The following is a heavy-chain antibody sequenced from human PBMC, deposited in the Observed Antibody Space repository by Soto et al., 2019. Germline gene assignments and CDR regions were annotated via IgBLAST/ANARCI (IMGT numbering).Heavy chain of an antibody. J-gene: IGHJ4*02. CDR1: GFTFSSYA. D-gene: IGHD1-7*01. CDR2: ISGSGGST. V-gene: IGHV3-23*01. Sequence: GGSLRLSCAASGFTFSSYAMSWVRQAPGKGLEWVSAISGSGGSTYYADSVKGRFTISRDNSKNTLYLQMNSLRAEDTAVYYCAKDPYNWNYAQKVYYFDYWGQGTLVTVSS. CDR3: AKDPYNWNYAQKVYYFDY.